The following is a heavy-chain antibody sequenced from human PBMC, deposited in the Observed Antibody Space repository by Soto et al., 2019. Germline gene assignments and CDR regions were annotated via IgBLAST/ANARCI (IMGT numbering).Heavy chain of an antibody. CDR3: ARAPGRMMNALRYYYGLDV. CDR2: TYHRGGT. J-gene: IGHJ6*02. Sequence: QVQLQESGPGLVKPSETLSFTCNVSGGSISSGGYYWSWIRQLPGKGLEWIGYTYHRGGTYYNPALKRRITISVDTSKNQFSLKMTSVTAADTAVYFCARAPGRMMNALRYYYGLDVWGQGTTVTVS. D-gene: IGHD2-8*01. CDR1: GGSISSGGYY. V-gene: IGHV4-31*02.